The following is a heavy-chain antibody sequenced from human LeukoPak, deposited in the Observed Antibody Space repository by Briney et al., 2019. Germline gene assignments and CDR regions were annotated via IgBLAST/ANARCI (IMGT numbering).Heavy chain of an antibody. CDR2: IKQDGSEK. J-gene: IGHJ4*02. CDR1: GFTFSSYW. D-gene: IGHD2-2*01. CDR3: WVPATAGEADY. Sequence: PGGSLRLSCAASGFTFSSYWMSWVRQAPGKGLEWVANIKQDGSEKYYVDSVKGRFTISRDNAKNTLYLQMNSLRAEDTAVYYCWVPATAGEADYWGQGTLVTVFS. V-gene: IGHV3-7*01.